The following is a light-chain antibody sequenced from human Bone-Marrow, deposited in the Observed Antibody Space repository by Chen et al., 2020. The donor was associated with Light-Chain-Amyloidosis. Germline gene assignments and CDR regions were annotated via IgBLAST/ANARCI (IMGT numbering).Light chain of an antibody. Sequence: SYVLTQLSLVPVAPGPTATIACGGNNIGSTSVHWYQQPPGQAPLLVVDYDSDRPSGIPERLSGSNSGNTATLTISRVEAGDEADYYCQVWDRSSDRPVFGGGTKLTVL. CDR2: YDS. J-gene: IGLJ2*01. CDR3: QVWDRSSDRPV. CDR1: NIGSTS. V-gene: IGLV3-21*02.